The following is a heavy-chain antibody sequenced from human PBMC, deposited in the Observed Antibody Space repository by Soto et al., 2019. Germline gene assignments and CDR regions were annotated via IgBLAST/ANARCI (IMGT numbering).Heavy chain of an antibody. V-gene: IGHV4-39*07. D-gene: IGHD3-22*01. CDR3: ARLGGYYQSLDT. Sequence: SETLSLTCTVSGGSISSSSYYWGWIRQPPGKGLEWIGSIYYTGTTTYSPSLKSRVTISVDTSMNQISLKLSSVTAADTAFYYCARLGGYYQSLDTWGQGTLVTVSS. CDR2: IYYTGTT. CDR1: GGSISSSSYY. J-gene: IGHJ5*02.